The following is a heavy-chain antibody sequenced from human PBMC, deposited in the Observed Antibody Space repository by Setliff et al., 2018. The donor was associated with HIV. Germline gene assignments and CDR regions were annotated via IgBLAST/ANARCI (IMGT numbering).Heavy chain of an antibody. CDR1: GGSISSSSYY. CDR3: ARRGYSYVERVYYYYMDV. V-gene: IGHV4-39*01. D-gene: IGHD5-18*01. Sequence: LSLTCTVSGGSISSSSYYWGWIRQPPGKGLEWIGSIYYSGSTYYNPSLKSRVTISVDTSKNQFSLKLSSVTAADTAMYYCARRGYSYVERVYYYYMDVWGKGTTVTVSS. J-gene: IGHJ6*03. CDR2: IYYSGST.